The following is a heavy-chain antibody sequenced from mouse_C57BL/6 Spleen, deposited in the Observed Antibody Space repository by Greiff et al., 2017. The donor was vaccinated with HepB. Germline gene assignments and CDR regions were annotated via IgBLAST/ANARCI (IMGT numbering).Heavy chain of an antibody. V-gene: IGHV5-16*01. D-gene: IGHD2-12*01. CDR1: GFTFSDYY. Sequence: DVKLVESEGGLVQPGSSMKLSCTASGFTFSDYYMAWVRQVPEKGLEWVANINYDGSSTYYLDSLKSRFIISRDNAKNILYLQMSSLKSEDTATYYCARGYSRGSMDYWGQGTSVTVSS. CDR3: ARGYSRGSMDY. CDR2: INYDGSST. J-gene: IGHJ4*01.